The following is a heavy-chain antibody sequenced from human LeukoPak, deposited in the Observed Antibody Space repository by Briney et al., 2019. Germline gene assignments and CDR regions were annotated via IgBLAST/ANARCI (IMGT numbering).Heavy chain of an antibody. CDR1: GFTFKSYS. Sequence: GGSLRLSCAASGFTFKSYSMNWVRQGPGMGLEWVSSISGSSKYIYYADSVKGRFTITRDTARNSLYLQMNSLRGDNTAVYYCARERECSTSCAFDSWGQGTLVTVSS. CDR2: ISGSSKYI. J-gene: IGHJ4*02. V-gene: IGHV3-21*01. CDR3: ARERECSTSCAFDS. D-gene: IGHD2-2*01.